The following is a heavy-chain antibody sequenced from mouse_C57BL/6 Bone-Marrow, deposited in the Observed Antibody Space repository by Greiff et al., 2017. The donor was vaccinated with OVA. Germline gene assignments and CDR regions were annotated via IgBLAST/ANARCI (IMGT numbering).Heavy chain of an antibody. V-gene: IGHV14-4*01. CDR1: GYTFTSYW. D-gene: IGHD3-2*02. CDR2: IDPENGDT. J-gene: IGHJ2*01. Sequence: VQLQQPGAELVKPGASVKMSCKASGYTFTSYWITWVKQRPEQGLEWIGWIDPENGDTEYASKFQGKATITADTSSNTAYLQLSSLTSEDTAVYYCTLKAFDYWGQGTTLTVSS. CDR3: TLKAFDY.